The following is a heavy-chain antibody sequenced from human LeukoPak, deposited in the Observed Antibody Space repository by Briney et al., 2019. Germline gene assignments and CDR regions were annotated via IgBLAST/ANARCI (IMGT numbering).Heavy chain of an antibody. D-gene: IGHD5-18*01. J-gene: IGHJ4*02. CDR3: ARGRLEAMYYFDY. Sequence: ASVKVSCKASGYTFTTYYVHWVRQAPGQGLEWMGGIIPIFGTANYAQKFQGSVTITADESTSTAYMELSSLRSEDTAVYYCARGRLEAMYYFDYWGQGTLVTVSS. V-gene: IGHV1-69*13. CDR2: IIPIFGTA. CDR1: GYTFTTYY.